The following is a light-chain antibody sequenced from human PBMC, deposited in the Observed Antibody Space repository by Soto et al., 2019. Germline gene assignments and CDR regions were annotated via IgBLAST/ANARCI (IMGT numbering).Light chain of an antibody. CDR2: DAS. V-gene: IGKV3-11*01. CDR1: QSVSNY. Sequence: EIVLTQAPATLSMYPGEKATLSCRASQSVSNYLAWYQQKPGQAPRLLIYDASNRATGIPARFSGSGSGTDFTLTISSLEPEDFAVYYCQQRSNWPPLTFGGGTKVDIK. J-gene: IGKJ4*01. CDR3: QQRSNWPPLT.